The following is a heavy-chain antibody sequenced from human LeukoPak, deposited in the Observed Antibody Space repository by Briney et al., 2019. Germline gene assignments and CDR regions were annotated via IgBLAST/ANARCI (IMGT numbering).Heavy chain of an antibody. V-gene: IGHV3-11*04. CDR2: ISSSGSTI. Sequence: GGSLRLSCAASGFTFSDYYMSWIRQAPGKGLEWVSYISSSGSTIYYADSVKGRFTISRDNAKNSLYSQMNSLRAEDTAVYYCARDPGGSWERDYFDYWGQGTLVTVSS. CDR3: ARDPGGSWERDYFDY. CDR1: GFTFSDYY. D-gene: IGHD1-26*01. J-gene: IGHJ4*02.